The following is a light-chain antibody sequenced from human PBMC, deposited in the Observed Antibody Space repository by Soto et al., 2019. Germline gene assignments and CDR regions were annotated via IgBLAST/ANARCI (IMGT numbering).Light chain of an antibody. Sequence: QSALTQPASVSASPGQSITVSCAGTSSDVGGYNLVSWYQQHPGNAPTLIIYEGTERPSGISPRFTCSKSGNTASPTISGLRAEDEADYYCSSYTCSSIYVFGSGTKVTV. CDR1: SSDVGGYNL. CDR3: SSYTCSSIYV. V-gene: IGLV2-23*01. J-gene: IGLJ1*01. CDR2: EGT.